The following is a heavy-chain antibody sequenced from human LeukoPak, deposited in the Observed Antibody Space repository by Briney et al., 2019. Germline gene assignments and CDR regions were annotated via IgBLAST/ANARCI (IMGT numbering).Heavy chain of an antibody. D-gene: IGHD6-13*01. CDR2: IYTSGST. J-gene: IGHJ4*02. CDR3: AIHQYSSSWYYDY. Sequence: SQTLSLTCTVSGGSISSGSYYWSWIRQPAGKGLEWIGRIYTSGSTNYNPSLKSRVTISVDTSKNQFSLKLSSVTAADTAVYYCAIHQYSSSWYYDYWGQGTLVTVSS. CDR1: GGSISSGSYY. V-gene: IGHV4-61*02.